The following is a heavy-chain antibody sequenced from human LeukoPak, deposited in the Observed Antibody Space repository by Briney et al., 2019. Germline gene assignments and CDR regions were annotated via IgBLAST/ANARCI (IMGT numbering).Heavy chain of an antibody. CDR1: GFTFSSYG. D-gene: IGHD6-6*01. CDR3: AKISAPYYYYCMDV. Sequence: GGSLRLSCAASGFTFSSYGMSWVRQAPGKGLEWVSAISGSGGSTYYADSVKGRFTISRDNSKNTLYLQMHSLRAEDTAVYYCAKISAPYYYYCMDVWGKGTTVTVSS. J-gene: IGHJ6*03. V-gene: IGHV3-23*01. CDR2: ISGSGGST.